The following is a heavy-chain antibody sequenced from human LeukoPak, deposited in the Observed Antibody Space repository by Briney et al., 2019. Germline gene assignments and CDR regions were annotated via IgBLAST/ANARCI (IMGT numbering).Heavy chain of an antibody. CDR3: AKVGAAAWGTAFDI. CDR2: ISGSGGST. V-gene: IGHV3-23*01. CDR1: GFTFSSYA. Sequence: PGGSLRLSCAASGFTFSSYAMSWVRQAPGKGLEWVSAISGSGGSTYYADSVKGRFTISRDNSKNTLYLQMHSLRAEDTAIYYCAKVGAAAWGTAFDIWGQGTLVTVSS. D-gene: IGHD6-13*01. J-gene: IGHJ3*02.